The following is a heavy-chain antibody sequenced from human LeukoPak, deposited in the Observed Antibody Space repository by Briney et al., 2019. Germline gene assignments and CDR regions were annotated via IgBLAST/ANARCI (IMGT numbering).Heavy chain of an antibody. CDR3: ARAGASDVVVLPPAPTWSWFDP. D-gene: IGHD2-2*01. J-gene: IGHJ5*02. V-gene: IGHV1-69*05. CDR1: GGTFSSYD. CDR2: IIPMFGTA. Sequence: SVKVSCKASGGTFSSYDISWVRQAPGQGLEWMGVIIPMFGTANYAQEFQGRVTIITDESTSTAYMELSSLRSEDTAVYYCARAGASDVVVLPPAPTWSWFDPWGQGTLVTVSS.